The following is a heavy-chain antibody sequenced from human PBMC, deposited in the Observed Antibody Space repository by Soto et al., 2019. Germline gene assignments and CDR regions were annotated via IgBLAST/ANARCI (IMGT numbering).Heavy chain of an antibody. J-gene: IGHJ4*02. D-gene: IGHD3-22*01. CDR2: ISYDGSNK. V-gene: IGHV3-30*18. CDR3: AKESGYEGY. CDR1: GFTFSSYG. Sequence: QVQLVESGGGVVQPGRSLRLSCTASGFTFSSYGMHWVRQAPGKGLEWVAVISYDGSNKYYADSVKGRFTISRDNSKNTLYLQMNSLRAEDTAAYYCAKESGYEGYWGQGTLVTVSS.